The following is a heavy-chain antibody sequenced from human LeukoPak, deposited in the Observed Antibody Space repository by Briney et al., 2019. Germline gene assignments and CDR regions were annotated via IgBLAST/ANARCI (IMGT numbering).Heavy chain of an antibody. V-gene: IGHV3-30*02. CDR1: GFTFSSYG. Sequence: PGGSLRLSCATSGFTFSSYGMHWVRQAPGKGLEWVAFIRFDASNKYYADSVKGRFTISRDNSKNTLYLQMNSLRAEDTAVYYCARWRPSDYWGQGTLVTVSS. CDR3: ARWRPSDY. D-gene: IGHD2-15*01. J-gene: IGHJ4*02. CDR2: IRFDASNK.